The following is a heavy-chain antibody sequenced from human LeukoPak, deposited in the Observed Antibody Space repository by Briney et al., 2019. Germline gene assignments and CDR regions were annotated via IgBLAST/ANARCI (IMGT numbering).Heavy chain of an antibody. CDR3: ARAKRYSYVDY. CDR1: GFTFSDYY. V-gene: IGHV3-11*05. CDR2: ISSSSSYT. Sequence: KPGGSLRLSCAAPGFTFSDYYMSWIRQAPGKGLEWVSYISSSSSYTNYADSVKGRFTISRDNAKNSLYLQMNSLRAEDTAVYYCARAKRYSYVDYWGQGTLVTVSS. J-gene: IGHJ4*02. D-gene: IGHD5-18*01.